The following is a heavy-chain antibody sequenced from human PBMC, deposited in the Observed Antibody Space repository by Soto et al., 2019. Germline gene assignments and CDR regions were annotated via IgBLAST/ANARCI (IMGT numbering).Heavy chain of an antibody. CDR3: AKRGVDTFGLSY. V-gene: IGHV3-74*01. D-gene: IGHD3-10*01. CDR1: GFTFSSFW. Sequence: EVQLVVSGGGLVQPGGSLRLSCAVSGFTFSSFWMHWVRQAPGEGLVWVSRINTDGSSTSYADSVNGRFTISRDNAKNTLYLQMNSLRVEDTAMYYCAKRGVDTFGLSYWGQGTLVTVSS. J-gene: IGHJ4*02. CDR2: INTDGSST.